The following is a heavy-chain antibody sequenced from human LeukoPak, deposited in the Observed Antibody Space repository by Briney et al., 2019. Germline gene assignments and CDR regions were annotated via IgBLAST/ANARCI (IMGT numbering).Heavy chain of an antibody. CDR3: ARDHASYVRGVDLYYFDY. CDR2: IYYSGST. J-gene: IGHJ4*02. Sequence: SETLSLTFTVSSGSISSIHYYWSWIRQPPGKGLEWIGYIYYSGSTNYNPSLKSRVTISVDTSKNQFSLKLSSVTAADTAVYYCARDHASYVRGVDLYYFDYWGQGTLVTVSS. V-gene: IGHV4-61*01. D-gene: IGHD3-10*02. CDR1: SGSISSIHYY.